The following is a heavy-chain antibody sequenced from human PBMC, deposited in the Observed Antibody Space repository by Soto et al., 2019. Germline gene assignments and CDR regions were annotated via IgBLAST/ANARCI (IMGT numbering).Heavy chain of an antibody. D-gene: IGHD2-2*01. Sequence: ELQMVESGGGLVQPGRSLRLSCTASGFTFGDYGLTWVRQAPGKGLEWVGLIKSQAYGGTTEYAAPVKGRFTISRDDSKSIAYLQMNSLKIEDTAVYYCCITYCSTTSCHYYYGMDVWGQGTTVTVS. J-gene: IGHJ6*02. V-gene: IGHV3-49*04. CDR2: IKSQAYGGTT. CDR3: CITYCSTTSCHYYYGMDV. CDR1: GFTFGDYG.